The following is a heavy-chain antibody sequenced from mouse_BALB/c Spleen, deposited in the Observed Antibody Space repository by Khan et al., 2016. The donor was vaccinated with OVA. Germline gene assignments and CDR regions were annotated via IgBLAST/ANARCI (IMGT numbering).Heavy chain of an antibody. Sequence: EVQLQQSGTVLARPGASAKMSCKASGYSFTSYWMHWVKQRPGQGLEWIGAIYPGNSDTSYNQKFKGKAKLTAVTSASTAYMELSSLTNEDSAVYYGTDGNYVGWFAYWGQGTLVTVSA. J-gene: IGHJ3*01. CDR2: IYPGNSDT. V-gene: IGHV1-5*01. CDR1: GYSFTSYW. CDR3: TDGNYVGWFAY. D-gene: IGHD2-1*01.